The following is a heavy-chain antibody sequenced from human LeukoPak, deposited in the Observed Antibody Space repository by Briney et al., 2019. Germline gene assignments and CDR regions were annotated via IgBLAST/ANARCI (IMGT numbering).Heavy chain of an antibody. D-gene: IGHD1-26*01. V-gene: IGHV4-34*01. J-gene: IGHJ4*02. CDR2: INHSGST. CDR3: ATDIESSGKPFDY. Sequence: SETLSLTCAVYGGSFSGYYWSWIRQPPGKGLEWIGEINHSGSTNYNPSLKGRVTISVDTSKNQFSLKLSSVTAADTAVYYCATDIESSGKPFDYWGQGTLVTVSS. CDR1: GGSFSGYY.